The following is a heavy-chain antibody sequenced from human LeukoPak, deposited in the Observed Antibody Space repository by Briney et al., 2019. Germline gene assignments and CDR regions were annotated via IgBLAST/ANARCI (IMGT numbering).Heavy chain of an antibody. CDR3: AREGYYDSSGYYYDY. D-gene: IGHD3-22*01. J-gene: IGHJ4*02. CDR2: INPNSGGT. V-gene: IGHV1-2*02. Sequence: GASVKVSCKASGYTFTGYYMHWVRQAPGQGLEWMGWINPNSGGTNYAQKFQGRVTMTRDTSISTAYVELSRLRSDDTAVYYCAREGYYDSSGYYYDYWGQGTLVTVSS. CDR1: GYTFTGYY.